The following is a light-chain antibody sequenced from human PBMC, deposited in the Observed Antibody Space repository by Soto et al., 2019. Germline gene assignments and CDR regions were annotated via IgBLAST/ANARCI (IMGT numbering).Light chain of an antibody. CDR3: QQRSNWPIT. Sequence: EIVLTQSPATLSLSPGDIATLSCRASQSVGTYLAWFQQKPGQGPRFLIYAASKRADGIPARFSGSGSGTDFTLTISSLEPEDFVVYYCQQRSNWPITFGQGTRLEIK. CDR1: QSVGTY. CDR2: AAS. V-gene: IGKV3-11*01. J-gene: IGKJ5*01.